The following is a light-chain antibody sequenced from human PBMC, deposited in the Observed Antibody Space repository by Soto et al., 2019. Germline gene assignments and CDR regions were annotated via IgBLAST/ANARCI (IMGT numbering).Light chain of an antibody. V-gene: IGLV2-14*01. CDR1: SSDVGAYYS. CDR2: GVT. J-gene: IGLJ1*01. CDR3: TSYTCGSSHHG. Sequence: QSALTQPDSVSGSTGQSITISCTGTSSDVGAYYSVSWYQHHPGKAPKLLIYGVTNRPSGVSNHSSGSNSGHTASLTISRLQAEYEADYHFTSYTCGSSHHGFGTGTNLTVL.